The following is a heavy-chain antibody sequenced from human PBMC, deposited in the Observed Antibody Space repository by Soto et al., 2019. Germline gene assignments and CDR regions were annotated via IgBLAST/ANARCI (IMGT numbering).Heavy chain of an antibody. V-gene: IGHV4-30-2*01. Sequence: PSETLSLTCAVSGGSISSGGYSWSWIRQPPGKGLEWIGYIYHSGSTYYNPSLKSRVTISVDRSKNQFSLKLSSVTAADTAVYYCARATIVLVPAAMVSHWFDPWGQGTLVTVSS. CDR2: IYHSGST. D-gene: IGHD2-2*01. CDR3: ARATIVLVPAAMVSHWFDP. CDR1: GGSISSGGYS. J-gene: IGHJ5*02.